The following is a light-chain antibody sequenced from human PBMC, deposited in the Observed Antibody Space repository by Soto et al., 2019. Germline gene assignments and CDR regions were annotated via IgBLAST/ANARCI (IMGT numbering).Light chain of an antibody. J-gene: IGKJ3*01. Sequence: EIVLTQSPGTLSLSPGERATLSCRASQSVSSSYLAWYQQKPGQAPRLLIYGASSRATGIPDRFIGSGSGTDFTLTISRLEPEDFAVYYCQQYGSSAFTFGPGTKLDIK. V-gene: IGKV3-20*01. CDR1: QSVSSSY. CDR2: GAS. CDR3: QQYGSSAFT.